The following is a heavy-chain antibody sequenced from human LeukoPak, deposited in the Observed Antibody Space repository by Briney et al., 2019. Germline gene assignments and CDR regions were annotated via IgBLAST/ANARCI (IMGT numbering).Heavy chain of an antibody. CDR2: IVVGSGNT. D-gene: IGHD5-12*01. CDR1: GFTFTSSA. V-gene: IGHV1-58*02. CDR3: AADRNSGYDSTFDP. J-gene: IGHJ5*02. Sequence: SVKVSCKASGFTFTSSAMQWVRQARGQRLEWIGWIVVGSGNTNYAQKFQKRVTITRDMSTSTAYMELSSLRSEDTAVYYCAADRNSGYDSTFDPWGQGTLVTVSS.